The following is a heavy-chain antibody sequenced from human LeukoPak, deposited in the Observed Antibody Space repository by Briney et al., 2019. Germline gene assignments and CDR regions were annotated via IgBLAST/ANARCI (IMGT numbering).Heavy chain of an antibody. CDR2: INEDGSTT. Sequence: QPGGSLRLSCTASGFTFSSYWMYWVRQAPGKGLVWVSRINEDGSTTSYADSVKGRFTISRDNTKNTVYLQMNSLRGEDTALYYCARGLGSSSAGTTYGGQGTVVTVSS. CDR3: ARGLGSSSAGTTY. V-gene: IGHV3-74*01. CDR1: GFTFSSYW. J-gene: IGHJ4*02. D-gene: IGHD6-6*01.